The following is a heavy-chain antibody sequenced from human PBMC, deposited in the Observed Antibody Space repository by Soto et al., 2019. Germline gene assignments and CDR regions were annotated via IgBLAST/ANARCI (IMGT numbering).Heavy chain of an antibody. V-gene: IGHV3-30-3*01. Sequence: GSLRLSCAASGFTFSSYAMHWVRQAPGKGLEWVAVISYDGSNKYYADSVKGRFTISRDNSKNTLYLQMNSLRAEDTAVYYCARELELEDYYYYGMDVWGQGTTVTVAS. D-gene: IGHD1-7*01. CDR1: GFTFSSYA. CDR3: ARELELEDYYYYGMDV. J-gene: IGHJ6*02. CDR2: ISYDGSNK.